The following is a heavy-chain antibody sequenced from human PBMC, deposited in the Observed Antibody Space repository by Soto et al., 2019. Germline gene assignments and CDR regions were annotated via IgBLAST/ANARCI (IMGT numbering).Heavy chain of an antibody. J-gene: IGHJ5*02. D-gene: IGHD2-8*02. CDR1: GGTFSSYV. Sequence: QVHLEQSGAGVKKPGSSVKVSCKFSGGTFSSYVIIWVRQAPGQGLEWMGGIIPVSGTANYAQKFHGRVTISADAATNTAYMELSSVRFDDTAVYYCATVDRSVALVGWFDPWGQGTLVTVSS. CDR3: ATVDRSVALVGWFDP. CDR2: IIPVSGTA. V-gene: IGHV1-69*01.